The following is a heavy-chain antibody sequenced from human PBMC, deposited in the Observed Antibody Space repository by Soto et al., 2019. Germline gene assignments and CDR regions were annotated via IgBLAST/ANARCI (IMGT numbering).Heavy chain of an antibody. CDR3: VRGTDYYDSGNEYGVQMVSANGFDS. D-gene: IGHD3-10*01. CDR1: GFISSAYS. J-gene: IGHJ5*01. CDR2: ITHSGSTK. V-gene: IGHV3-48*02. Sequence: GGSLRPCNAASGFISSAYSRNVGRPPPGRRLEWGSYITHSGSTKYFADPVKGRFTISRDTAKTSLYLRMHSLTDEDTAVYYCVRGTDYYDSGNEYGVQMVSANGFDSWGQETLVTVSS.